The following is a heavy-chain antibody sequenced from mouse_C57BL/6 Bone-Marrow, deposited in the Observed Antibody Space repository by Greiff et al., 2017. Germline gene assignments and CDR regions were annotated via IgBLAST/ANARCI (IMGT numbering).Heavy chain of an antibody. V-gene: IGHV1-82*01. Sequence: QVQLQQSGPELVKPGASVKISCKASGYAFSSSWMNWVKQRPGKGLEWIGRIYPGDGDTNYNGKFKGKATLTADKSSSTAYMQLSSLTSEDSAVYFCVGATVVYFDYWGQGTTLTVSS. J-gene: IGHJ2*01. CDR1: GYAFSSSW. D-gene: IGHD1-1*01. CDR3: VGATVVYFDY. CDR2: IYPGDGDT.